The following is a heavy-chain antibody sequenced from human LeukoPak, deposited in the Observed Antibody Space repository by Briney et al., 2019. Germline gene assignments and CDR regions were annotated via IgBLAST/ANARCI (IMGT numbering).Heavy chain of an antibody. V-gene: IGHV3-23*01. D-gene: IGHD1-26*01. CDR2: ISGSGGST. CDR3: AKSHQWELLNFDY. J-gene: IGHJ4*02. Sequence: GGSLRLSCAASGFTFSSYSMNWVRQAPGKGLEWVSAISGSGGSTYYADSVKGRFTISRDNSKNTLYLQKNSLRAEDTAVYYCAKSHQWELLNFDYWGQGTLVTVSS. CDR1: GFTFSSYS.